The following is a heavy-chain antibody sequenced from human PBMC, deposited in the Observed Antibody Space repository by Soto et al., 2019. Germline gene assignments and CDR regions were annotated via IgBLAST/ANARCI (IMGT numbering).Heavy chain of an antibody. CDR1: GYTFTSYG. CDR2: ISAYNGNT. Sequence: QVQLVQSGAEVKKPGASVKVSCKASGYTFTSYGISWVRQAPGQGLEWMGWISAYNGNTNYAQKLQGRVTMTTDTSTSTAYRELRSLRSDDTAVYYCARDLHYYGSGSYTYYFDYWGQGTLVTVSS. J-gene: IGHJ4*02. D-gene: IGHD3-10*01. V-gene: IGHV1-18*01. CDR3: ARDLHYYGSGSYTYYFDY.